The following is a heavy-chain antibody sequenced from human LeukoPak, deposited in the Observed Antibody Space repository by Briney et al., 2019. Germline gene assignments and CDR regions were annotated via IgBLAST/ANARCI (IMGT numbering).Heavy chain of an antibody. Sequence: GGSLRLSCAASGFTFSSYWMNWARQAPGKGLEWVASINHNGNVNYYVDSVKGRFTISRDNAKNSLYLQMSNLRAEDTAVYYCAREDGYNAPFDYWGQGTLVTVSS. CDR3: AREDGYNAPFDY. CDR1: GFTFSSYW. J-gene: IGHJ4*02. D-gene: IGHD5-24*01. CDR2: INHNGNVN. V-gene: IGHV3-7*03.